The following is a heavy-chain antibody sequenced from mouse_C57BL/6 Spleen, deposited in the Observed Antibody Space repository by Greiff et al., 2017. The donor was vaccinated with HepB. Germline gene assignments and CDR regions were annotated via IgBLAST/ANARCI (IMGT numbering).Heavy chain of an antibody. Sequence: VQLQQSGPELVKPGASVKISCKASGYTFTDYYMNWVKQSHGKSLEWIGDINPNNGGTSYNQKFKGKATLTVDKSSSTAYMELRSLTSEDSAVYYCARGGGIYFRFDYWGQGTTLTVSS. CDR2: INPNNGGT. D-gene: IGHD2-1*01. CDR1: GYTFTDYY. V-gene: IGHV1-26*01. J-gene: IGHJ2*01. CDR3: ARGGGIYFRFDY.